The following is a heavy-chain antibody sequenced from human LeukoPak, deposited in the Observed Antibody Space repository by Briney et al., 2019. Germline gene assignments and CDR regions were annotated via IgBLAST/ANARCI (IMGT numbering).Heavy chain of an antibody. V-gene: IGHV3-30-3*01. CDR1: GFSFSSYD. CDR3: ARVGYYASGPFSYFDY. Sequence: GVLRLSCSASGFSFSSYDMHWVRQAPGKGLEWVAVISYDGSNEYYADSVKGRFTISRDNSKNTLYLQMNSLSVEDTAVYYCARVGYYASGPFSYFDYWGQGTLVTVSS. D-gene: IGHD3-10*01. CDR2: ISYDGSNE. J-gene: IGHJ4*02.